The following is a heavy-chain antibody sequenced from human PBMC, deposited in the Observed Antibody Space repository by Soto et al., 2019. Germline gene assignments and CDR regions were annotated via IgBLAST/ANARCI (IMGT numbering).Heavy chain of an antibody. CDR3: ARADLTYCSGGSCYSYYFDY. CDR1: GGSISSGDYY. Sequence: SETLSLTCTVSGGSISSGDYYWSWIRQPPGKGLEWIGYIYYSGSTYYNPSLKSRVTISVDTSKNQFSLKLSSVTAADTAVYYCARADLTYCSGGSCYSYYFDYWGQGTLVTVS. V-gene: IGHV4-30-4*01. D-gene: IGHD2-15*01. CDR2: IYYSGST. J-gene: IGHJ4*02.